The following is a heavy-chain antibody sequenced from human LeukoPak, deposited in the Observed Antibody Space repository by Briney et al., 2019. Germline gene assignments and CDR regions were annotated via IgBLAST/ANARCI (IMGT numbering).Heavy chain of an antibody. CDR3: ARSYYGAGSYSD. J-gene: IGHJ4*02. D-gene: IGHD3-10*01. Sequence: GGSLRLSCAASGFTLSSYSMNWVRQAPGKGLEWGSIIYSGGNTYYTDSVKGRFTISRDNSKNTLYLQMNSLRAEDTAVYGCARSYYGAGSYSDWGQGTLVTVSS. CDR1: GFTLSSYS. V-gene: IGHV3-53*01. CDR2: IYSGGNT.